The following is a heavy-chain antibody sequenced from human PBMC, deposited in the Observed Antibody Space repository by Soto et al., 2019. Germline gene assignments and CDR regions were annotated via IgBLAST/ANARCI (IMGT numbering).Heavy chain of an antibody. V-gene: IGHV4-59*01. J-gene: IGHJ6*03. Sequence: SETLSLTCTVSGGSISSYYWSWIRQPPGKGLEWIGYIYYSGSTNYNPSLKSRVTISVDTSKNQFSLKLSSVTAADTAVYYCARGVTMVREKDYYYYMDVWGKGTTVTVSS. CDR2: IYYSGST. D-gene: IGHD3-10*01. CDR3: ARGVTMVREKDYYYYMDV. CDR1: GGSISSYY.